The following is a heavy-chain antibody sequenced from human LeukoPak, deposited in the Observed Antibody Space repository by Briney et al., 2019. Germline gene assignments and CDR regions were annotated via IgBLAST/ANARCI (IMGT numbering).Heavy chain of an antibody. CDR2: LYYSGST. D-gene: IGHD6-13*01. CDR1: GGSFSSGNYY. J-gene: IGHJ5*02. V-gene: IGHV4-30-4*01. CDR3: AGRSIAAAGGWFDP. Sequence: SQTLSLTCTVPGGSFSSGNYYWSWNRHPPRKGLEWHGYLYYSGSTYYNPSLKSRVTISVDTSKNQFSLKLSSMTAADTAVYYCAGRSIAAAGGWFDPWGQGTLVTVSS.